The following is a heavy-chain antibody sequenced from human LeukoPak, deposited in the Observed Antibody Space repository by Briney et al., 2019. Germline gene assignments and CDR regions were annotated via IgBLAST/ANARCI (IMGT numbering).Heavy chain of an antibody. CDR2: ISSGSSTI. Sequence: GGTLRLSCAASGFTFSSYSMNWVRQAPGKGLEWVSFISSGSSTIYYADSAKGRFTISRDNAKNSLYLQMNSLRAEDTAVYYCAREHTTLFDFWGQGTLVTVSS. V-gene: IGHV3-48*04. CDR1: GFTFSSYS. J-gene: IGHJ4*02. CDR3: AREHTTLFDF. D-gene: IGHD1-26*01.